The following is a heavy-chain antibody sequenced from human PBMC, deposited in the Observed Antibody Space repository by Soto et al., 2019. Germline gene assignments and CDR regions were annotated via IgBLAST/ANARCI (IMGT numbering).Heavy chain of an antibody. J-gene: IGHJ6*02. V-gene: IGHV3-49*03. Sequence: GGSLRLSCTCSGFTFGDYAISWSRQAPGKGLEWVGVIRSKAYGKTTDYAASVRGRFSILRGDSRSIAYLQLNSLQSEDTGVYYRTRYSYTSRYSYFGMDVWGQGTAVTVSS. CDR1: GFTFGDYA. D-gene: IGHD2-2*01. CDR3: TRYSYTSRYSYFGMDV. CDR2: IRSKAYGKTT.